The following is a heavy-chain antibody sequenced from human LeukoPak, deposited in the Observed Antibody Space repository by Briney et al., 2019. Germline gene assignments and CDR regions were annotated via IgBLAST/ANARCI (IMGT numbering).Heavy chain of an antibody. D-gene: IGHD3-10*01. CDR1: GNTFATYW. CDR3: ARPMDRASFDGFDF. J-gene: IGHJ3*01. V-gene: IGHV5-51*01. Sequence: GESLKISCKASGNTFATYWIAWVRQVAGKGLEWMGIVYPADSDTRYSPSFQGQVTISADKSISTVYLQWSSLKASDTAIYYCARPMDRASFDGFDFWGQGTMVAVSS. CDR2: VYPADSDT.